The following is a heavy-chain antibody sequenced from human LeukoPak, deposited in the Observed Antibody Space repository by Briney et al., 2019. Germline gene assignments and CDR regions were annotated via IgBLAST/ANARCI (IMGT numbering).Heavy chain of an antibody. D-gene: IGHD5-12*01. CDR3: ARGRSSGYPYYFDY. Sequence: ASVKVSCKASGYTFTSYDINWVRQATGQGIEWMGGMNPNSGSTGYAQTFQGRVPITRNTSISTAYMELSGLRCEDTAVYYCARGRSSGYPYYFDYWGQGTLVTVSS. CDR1: GYTFTSYD. CDR2: MNPNSGST. J-gene: IGHJ4*02. V-gene: IGHV1-8*03.